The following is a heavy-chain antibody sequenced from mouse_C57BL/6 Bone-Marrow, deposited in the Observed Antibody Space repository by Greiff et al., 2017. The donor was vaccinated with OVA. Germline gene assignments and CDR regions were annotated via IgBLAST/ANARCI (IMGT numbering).Heavy chain of an antibody. V-gene: IGHV1-74*01. CDR1: GYTFTSYW. D-gene: IGHD4-1*01. Sequence: VQLQQPGAELVKPGASVKVSCKASGYTFTSYWMHWVKQRPGQGLEWIGRIHPSDSDTNSNQKFKGKATLTVDKSSSTAYMQLSSLTSEDSAVYYCAIEIGTRWYFDVWGTGTTVTVSS. CDR3: AIEIGTRWYFDV. J-gene: IGHJ1*03. CDR2: IHPSDSDT.